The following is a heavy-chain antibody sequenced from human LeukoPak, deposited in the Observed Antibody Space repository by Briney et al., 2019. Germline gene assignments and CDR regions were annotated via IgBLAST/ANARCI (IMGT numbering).Heavy chain of an antibody. D-gene: IGHD4-17*01. Sequence: GGSLRLSCAASGFTFSSYSMNWVRQAPGKGLELVSSISSSSYIYYADSVKGRFTISRDNAKNSLYQQMNSLRAEDTAVYYCARTVTTSYNWFDPWGQGTLVTVSS. V-gene: IGHV3-21*01. CDR3: ARTVTTSYNWFDP. J-gene: IGHJ5*02. CDR1: GFTFSSYS. CDR2: ISSSSYI.